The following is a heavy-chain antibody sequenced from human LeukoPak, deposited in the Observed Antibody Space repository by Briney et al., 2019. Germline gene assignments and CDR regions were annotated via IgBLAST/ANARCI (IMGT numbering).Heavy chain of an antibody. D-gene: IGHD6-13*01. CDR1: WGYYSFYY. Sequence: ADPLPLTHGVWWGYYSFYYWRGIRPPRGEGVEWSGELNHRGNTQYNPSLKSRVIISVDTSKDQLSLKRSSATAADTAVYHCARVAPFLTHENPALSSSEYDNYCYGMDVWGQGTTVTVSS. CDR2: LNHRGNT. CDR3: ARVAPFLTHENPALSSSEYDNYCYGMDV. V-gene: IGHV4-34*01. J-gene: IGHJ6*02.